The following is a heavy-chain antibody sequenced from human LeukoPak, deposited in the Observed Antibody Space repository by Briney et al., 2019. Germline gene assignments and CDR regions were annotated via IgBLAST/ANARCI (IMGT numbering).Heavy chain of an antibody. Sequence: GRSLRLSCAASGFTLSSYAMHWVRQAPGKGLEWVAVISYDGSNKYYADSVKGRFTISRDNSKNTLYLQMNSLRAEDTAVYYCASHGSYSKFDYWGQGTLVTVSS. J-gene: IGHJ4*02. V-gene: IGHV3-30-3*01. CDR2: ISYDGSNK. CDR3: ASHGSYSKFDY. CDR1: GFTLSSYA. D-gene: IGHD1-26*01.